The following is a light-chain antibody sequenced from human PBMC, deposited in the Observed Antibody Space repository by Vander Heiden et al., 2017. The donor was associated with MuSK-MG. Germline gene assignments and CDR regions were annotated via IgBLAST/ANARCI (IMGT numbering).Light chain of an antibody. CDR2: KAS. CDR3: QQYNSYSWT. J-gene: IGKJ1*01. CDR1: QSISSW. Sequence: DIQMTQSPSTLSASVGDRVTITCRASQSISSWLAWYQQKPGKAPKLLIYKASSLESGVPSRFSGSGSGTEFTLTISSLQPDDFATYYCQQYNSYSWTLGQGTKVKIK. V-gene: IGKV1-5*03.